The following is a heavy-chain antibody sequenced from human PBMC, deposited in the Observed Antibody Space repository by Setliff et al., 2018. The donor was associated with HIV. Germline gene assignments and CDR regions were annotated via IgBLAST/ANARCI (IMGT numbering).Heavy chain of an antibody. CDR2: IYYDGRT. Sequence: SETLSLTCSVSGYSINTAYYWGWIRQPPGKGLEWIGSIYYDGRTFYKPSLKSRLTISVDTSKNQFSLSLNSVTAADTAVYFCARGGAVSADFDSWGQGTLVTVSS. V-gene: IGHV4-38-2*01. D-gene: IGHD3-16*01. CDR3: ARGGAVSADFDS. CDR1: GYSINTAYY. J-gene: IGHJ5*01.